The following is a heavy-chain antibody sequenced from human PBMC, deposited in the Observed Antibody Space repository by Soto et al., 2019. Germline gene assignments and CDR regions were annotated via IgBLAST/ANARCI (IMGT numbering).Heavy chain of an antibody. V-gene: IGHV4-61*08. CDR3: ARQDSDYYYLFDF. CDR1: GGSISSGGYY. CDR2: ISYTENT. J-gene: IGHJ4*02. D-gene: IGHD3-22*01. Sequence: SETLSLTCTVSGGSISSGGYYWSWIRQPPGKGLEWIGSISYTENTNYNPSLKSRVAISLDTSKSQFSLKLGSVTAADTAMYYCARQDSDYYYLFDFWGQGTLVTVSS.